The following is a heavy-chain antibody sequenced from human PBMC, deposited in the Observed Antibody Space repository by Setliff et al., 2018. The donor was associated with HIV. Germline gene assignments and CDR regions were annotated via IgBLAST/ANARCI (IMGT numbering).Heavy chain of an antibody. CDR3: AKDKNYYDSTGYYNPFDY. CDR2: IWYDGTNT. Sequence: GGSLRLSCAASGFSFRNFGMHWVRQAPGKGLEWVAVIWYDGTNTNYADSVKGRFSISRDNSKKTVYLQMNSLRAEDTAVYFCAKDKNYYDSTGYYNPFDYWGQGTLVTVSS. V-gene: IGHV3-30*02. J-gene: IGHJ4*02. CDR1: GFSFRNFG. D-gene: IGHD3-22*01.